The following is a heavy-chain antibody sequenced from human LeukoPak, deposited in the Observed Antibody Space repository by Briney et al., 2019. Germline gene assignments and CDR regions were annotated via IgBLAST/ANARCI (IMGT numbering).Heavy chain of an antibody. CDR3: AILTLRLGELSSSDY. Sequence: PSETLSLTCAVYGGSFSGYYWSWIRQPPGKGLEWIGEINHSGSTNYNPSLKSRVTISVDTSKNQFSLKLSSVTAADTAVYYRAILTLRLGELSSSDYWGQGTLVTVSS. CDR1: GGSFSGYY. J-gene: IGHJ4*02. CDR2: INHSGST. D-gene: IGHD3-16*02. V-gene: IGHV4-34*01.